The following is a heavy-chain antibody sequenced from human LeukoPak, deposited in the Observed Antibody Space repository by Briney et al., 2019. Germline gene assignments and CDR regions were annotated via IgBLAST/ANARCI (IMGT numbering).Heavy chain of an antibody. CDR2: ISWNSGSI. V-gene: IGHV3-9*01. J-gene: IGHJ4*02. CDR1: GFTFDDYA. Sequence: PGGSLRLSCAASGFTFDDYAMHWVRQAPGKGLEWVSGISWNSGSIGYADSVKGRFTISRDNAKNSLYLQMNSLRAEDTALYYCAKDNFGTIDYWGQGTLVTVSS. D-gene: IGHD3/OR15-3a*01. CDR3: AKDNFGTIDY.